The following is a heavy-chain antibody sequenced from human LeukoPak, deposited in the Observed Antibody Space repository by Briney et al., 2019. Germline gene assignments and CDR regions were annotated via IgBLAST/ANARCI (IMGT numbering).Heavy chain of an antibody. V-gene: IGHV3-30*03. J-gene: IGHJ4*02. Sequence: PGGSLRLSCAASGFTFSSYGMHWVRQAPGKGLEWVAVISYDGSNKYYADSVKGRFTISRDNSKNTLYLQMNSLRAEDTAVYYCARRGRSGSPFDYWGQGTLVAVSS. CDR2: ISYDGSNK. CDR1: GFTFSSYG. CDR3: ARRGRSGSPFDY. D-gene: IGHD3-16*01.